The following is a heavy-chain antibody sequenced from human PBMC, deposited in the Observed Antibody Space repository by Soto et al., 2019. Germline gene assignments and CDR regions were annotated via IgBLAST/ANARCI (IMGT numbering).Heavy chain of an antibody. D-gene: IGHD5-12*01. Sequence: PGGSLRLSFAASGFTFSSYGMHWVLQAPGKGLEWVAVISYDGSNKYYADSVKGRFTISRDNSKNTLYLQMNSLRAEDTAVYYCAKDYSGYDSDAFDIWGQGTMVTVSS. CDR3: AKDYSGYDSDAFDI. V-gene: IGHV3-30*18. CDR2: ISYDGSNK. CDR1: GFTFSSYG. J-gene: IGHJ3*02.